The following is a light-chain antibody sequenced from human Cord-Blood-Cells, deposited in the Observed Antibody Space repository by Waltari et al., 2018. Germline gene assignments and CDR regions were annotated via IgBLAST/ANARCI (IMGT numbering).Light chain of an antibody. J-gene: IGKJ4*01. CDR1: QSVSSSY. CDR2: GAS. Sequence: EIVLTQSPGTLSLSPGERATLSCRASQSVSSSYLAWYQQKPGQAPRLRIYGASSRATGIPDWFSGSGSGTDFTLTISRLEPEDFAVYYCQQYGSSPLTFGGGTKVEIK. V-gene: IGKV3-20*01. CDR3: QQYGSSPLT.